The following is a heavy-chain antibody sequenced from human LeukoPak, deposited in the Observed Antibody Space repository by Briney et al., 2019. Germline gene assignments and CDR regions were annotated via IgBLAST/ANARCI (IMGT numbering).Heavy chain of an antibody. CDR3: YGDYAGIDY. J-gene: IGHJ4*02. CDR1: GYSFTSYW. V-gene: IGHV5-51*01. CDR2: IYPGDSDT. Sequence: GGSLQISFKGSGYSFTSYWIGWVRRMPGKGLEWMGIIYPGDSDTRYSPSFQGQVTISADKSISTAYLQWSSLKASDTAMYYCYGDYAGIDYWGQGTLVTVSS. D-gene: IGHD4-17*01.